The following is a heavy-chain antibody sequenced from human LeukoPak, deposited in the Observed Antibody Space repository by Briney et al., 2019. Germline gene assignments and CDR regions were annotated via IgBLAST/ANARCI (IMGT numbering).Heavy chain of an antibody. CDR1: GFTFSSYS. D-gene: IGHD3-22*01. CDR3: ARPQHLDSYYYDSSGYYDFDY. Sequence: GGSLRPSCAASGFTFSSYSMNWVRQAPGKGLEWVSSISSSSIYIYYADSVKGRFTISRDNAKNSLYLQMNSLTVEDTAVYYCARPQHLDSYYYDSSGYYDFDYWGQGTLVTVSS. V-gene: IGHV3-21*01. CDR2: ISSSSIYI. J-gene: IGHJ4*02.